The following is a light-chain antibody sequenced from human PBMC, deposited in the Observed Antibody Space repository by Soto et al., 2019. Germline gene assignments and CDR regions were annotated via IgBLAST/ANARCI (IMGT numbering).Light chain of an antibody. Sequence: QSSLTQPPSLSGAPGQRVTISCPGSSSNIGAGYDVHWYQQLPGTAPKPLIYGNSNRPSGVPDRFSGSKSGPPASLAITGLKAENEADYYCQSYDSSLSGYVFGTGTKFTVL. J-gene: IGLJ1*01. CDR2: GNS. CDR1: SSNIGAGYD. CDR3: QSYDSSLSGYV. V-gene: IGLV1-40*01.